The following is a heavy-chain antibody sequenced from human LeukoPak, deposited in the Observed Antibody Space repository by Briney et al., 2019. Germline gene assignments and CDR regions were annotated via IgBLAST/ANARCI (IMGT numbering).Heavy chain of an antibody. J-gene: IGHJ6*02. CDR3: ARDLGYCSGGSCKNYGMDV. CDR2: IGTAGDT. CDR1: GFTFSSYD. V-gene: IGHV3-13*01. Sequence: GGSLRLSCAASGFTFSSYDMQWVRQATGKGLEWVSAIGTAGDTYYPGSVKGRFTISRENAKNSLYLQMNSLRAGDTAVYYCARDLGYCSGGSCKNYGMDVWGQGTTVTVSS. D-gene: IGHD2-15*01.